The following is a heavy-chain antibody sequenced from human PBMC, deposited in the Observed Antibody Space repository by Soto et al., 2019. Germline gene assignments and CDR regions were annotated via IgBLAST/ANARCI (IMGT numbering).Heavy chain of an antibody. Sequence: SETLSLTCTVSGGSISSYYWSWIRQPPGKGLEWIGYIYYSGSTNYNPSLKSRVTISVDTSKNQFSLKLSSVTAADTAVYYCARRPIFGVVPKYYYYYMDVRGKGTPVTVSS. J-gene: IGHJ6*03. CDR1: GGSISSYY. CDR2: IYYSGST. V-gene: IGHV4-59*08. CDR3: ARRPIFGVVPKYYYYYMDV. D-gene: IGHD3-3*01.